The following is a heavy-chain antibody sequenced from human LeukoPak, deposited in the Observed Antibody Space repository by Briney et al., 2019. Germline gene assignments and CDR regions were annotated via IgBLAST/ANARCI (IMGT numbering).Heavy chain of an antibody. CDR1: GFTFSSYW. Sequence: GGSLRLSCAASGFTFSSYWMSWVRQAPGKGLEWVANIKQDGSEKYYVDSVKGRFTISRDNAKNSLYLQMNSLRAEDTAVYYCARDNVPEYCTNGVCYKAPHSIAAAGTGGYYFDYWGQGTLVTVSS. CDR3: ARDNVPEYCTNGVCYKAPHSIAAAGTGGYYFDY. V-gene: IGHV3-7*01. CDR2: IKQDGSEK. J-gene: IGHJ4*02. D-gene: IGHD2-8*01.